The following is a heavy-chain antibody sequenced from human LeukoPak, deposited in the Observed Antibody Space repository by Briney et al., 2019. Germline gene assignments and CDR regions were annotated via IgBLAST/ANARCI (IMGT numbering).Heavy chain of an antibody. CDR2: ISSSSSYI. Sequence: GGSLRLSCAASGFTFSSYSMNWVRQAPGKGLEWVSSISSSSSYIYYADSVKGRFTISRDNAKNSLYLQMNSLTDEDTGVYYCARGGGSGRYGLPFDSWGQGTLVTVSS. V-gene: IGHV3-21*01. D-gene: IGHD6-13*01. CDR3: ARGGGSGRYGLPFDS. CDR1: GFTFSSYS. J-gene: IGHJ4*02.